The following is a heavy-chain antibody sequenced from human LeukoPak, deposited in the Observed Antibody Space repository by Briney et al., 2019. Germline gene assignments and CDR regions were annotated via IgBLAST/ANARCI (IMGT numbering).Heavy chain of an antibody. CDR2: IIPIFGTA. J-gene: IGHJ4*02. Sequence: ASVKVSCKASGGTFSSYAISWVRQAPGQGLEWMGGIIPIFGTANYAQKFQGRVTMTRDMSTSTVYMELSSLGSEDTAVYYCARDNDFDYWGQGTLVTVSS. CDR3: ARDNDFDY. D-gene: IGHD2-8*01. V-gene: IGHV1-69*05. CDR1: GGTFSSYA.